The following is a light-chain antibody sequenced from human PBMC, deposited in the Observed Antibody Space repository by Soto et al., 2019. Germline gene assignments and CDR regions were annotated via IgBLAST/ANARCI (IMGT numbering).Light chain of an antibody. CDR2: GAS. CDR1: QSVRSSY. CDR3: HQYGSSTQT. J-gene: IGKJ1*01. V-gene: IGKV3-20*01. Sequence: EIVLTQSPGTLSLSPGERATLSCRASQSVRSSYLAWYQQKPGQAPRLLIYGASSRATGIPDRFSGSGSGTDFTLTISRLEPEDFAVYYYHQYGSSTQTFGQGTKVEIK.